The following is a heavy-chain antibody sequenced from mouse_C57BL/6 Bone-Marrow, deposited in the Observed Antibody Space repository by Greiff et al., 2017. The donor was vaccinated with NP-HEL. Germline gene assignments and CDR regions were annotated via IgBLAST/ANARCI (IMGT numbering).Heavy chain of an antibody. V-gene: IGHV1-76*01. CDR3: ARYSSYAMDY. J-gene: IGHJ4*01. Sequence: VQLQQSGAELVRPGASVKLSCKASGYTFTDYYINWVKQRPGQGLEWIARIYPGSGNTYYNEKFKGKATLTAEKSSSTAYMQLSSLTSEDSAVYFCARYSSYAMDYWGQGTSVTVSS. CDR1: GYTFTDYY. CDR2: IYPGSGNT. D-gene: IGHD2-12*01.